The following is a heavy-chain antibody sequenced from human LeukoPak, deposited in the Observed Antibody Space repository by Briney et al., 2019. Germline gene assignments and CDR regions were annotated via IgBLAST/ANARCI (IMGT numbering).Heavy chain of an antibody. CDR1: GGSISSSNW. CDR2: IYHSGST. D-gene: IGHD3-22*01. V-gene: IGHV4-4*02. Sequence: SGTLSLTCAVSGGSISSSNWWSWVRQPPGKGLEWIGEIYHSGSTNYNPSLKSRVTISVDKSKNQFSLKLSSVTAADTAVYYCARDGRGWLTYFDYWGQGALVTVSS. CDR3: ARDGRGWLTYFDY. J-gene: IGHJ4*02.